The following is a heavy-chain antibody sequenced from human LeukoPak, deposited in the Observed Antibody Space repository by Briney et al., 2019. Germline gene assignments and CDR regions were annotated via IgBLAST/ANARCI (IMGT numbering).Heavy chain of an antibody. CDR1: GFILSSYG. CDR3: ARGAPGFSITIFGVVIDPFDY. J-gene: IGHJ4*02. V-gene: IGHV3-30*03. CDR2: ISFDGSNK. D-gene: IGHD3-3*01. Sequence: SGGSLRLSCAASGFILSSYGMHWVRQAPGKGLEWVAVISFDGSNKYHADSVQGRFTISRDNSKNTLYLQMNSLRAEDTAVYYCARGAPGFSITIFGVVIDPFDYWGQGTLVTVSS.